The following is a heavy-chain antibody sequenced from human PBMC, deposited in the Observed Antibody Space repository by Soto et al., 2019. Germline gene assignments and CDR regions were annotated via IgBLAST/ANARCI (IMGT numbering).Heavy chain of an antibody. Sequence: EVQLLESGGGLVQPGGSVRLSCAASGITFSSYAMSRVRQAPGTGLDWVSAISGSAGSTYYAASVKCRFTISRDNSKNPLYLQMTSLRAEETAVYDCSSAAREYYYSGMDVWGQSTKVTVS. CDR2: ISGSAGST. CDR3: SSAAREYYYSGMDV. V-gene: IGHV3-23*01. CDR1: GITFSSYA. J-gene: IGHJ6*02.